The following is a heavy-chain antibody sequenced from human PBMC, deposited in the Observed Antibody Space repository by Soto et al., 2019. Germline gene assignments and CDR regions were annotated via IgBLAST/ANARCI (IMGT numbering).Heavy chain of an antibody. Sequence: QVQLQQWGAGLLKPSETLSLTCAVYGGSFSGYYWSWIRQPPGKGLEWIGEINHSGSTNYNPSLKSRVTISGDTSKNQFSLKLSSVTAADTAVYYCARGYCSGGSCYPYYFDYWGQGTLVTVSS. CDR3: ARGYCSGGSCYPYYFDY. V-gene: IGHV4-34*01. J-gene: IGHJ4*02. CDR2: INHSGST. CDR1: GGSFSGYY. D-gene: IGHD2-15*01.